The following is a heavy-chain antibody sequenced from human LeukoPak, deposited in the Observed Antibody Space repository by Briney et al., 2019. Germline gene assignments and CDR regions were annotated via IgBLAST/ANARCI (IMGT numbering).Heavy chain of an antibody. CDR2: IYHSGST. J-gene: IGHJ4*02. CDR3: ARFSNAHGVKFDY. Sequence: PSETLSLTCAVSGGSISSGGYSWSWIRQPPGKGLEWIGYIYHSGSTYYNPSLKSRVTISVDRSKNQFSLKLSSVTAADTAVYYCARFSNAHGVKFDYWGQGTLVTVSS. CDR1: GGSISSGGYS. V-gene: IGHV4-30-2*01. D-gene: IGHD2-8*01.